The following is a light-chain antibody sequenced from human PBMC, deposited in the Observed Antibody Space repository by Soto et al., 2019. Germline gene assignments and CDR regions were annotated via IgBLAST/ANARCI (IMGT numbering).Light chain of an antibody. CDR1: RGHSTYA. CDR3: QTWGTGIQV. Sequence: QPVLTQSPSASASLGGSVKLTCTLSRGHSTYAIAWHQQQPDKGPQFLMKLNSDGSHFKGDGIPDRFSGSSSGAERYLSISSLQSEDEGDYYCQTWGTGIQVFGGGTKLTVL. CDR2: LNSDGSH. J-gene: IGLJ2*01. V-gene: IGLV4-69*01.